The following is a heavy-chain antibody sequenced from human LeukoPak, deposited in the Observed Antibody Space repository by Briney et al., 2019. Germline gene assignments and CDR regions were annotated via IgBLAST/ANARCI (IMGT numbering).Heavy chain of an antibody. J-gene: IGHJ4*02. CDR1: GGSISSYY. D-gene: IGHD3-22*01. Sequence: SETLSLTCTVSGGSISSYYWSWIRQPPGKGLEWIGYIYYSGSTNYNPSLKSRVTISVDTSKNQFSLKLSSVTAADTAVYYCARGPYYYDSSGYYHYFDYWGQETLVTVSS. CDR2: IYYSGST. V-gene: IGHV4-59*01. CDR3: ARGPYYYDSSGYYHYFDY.